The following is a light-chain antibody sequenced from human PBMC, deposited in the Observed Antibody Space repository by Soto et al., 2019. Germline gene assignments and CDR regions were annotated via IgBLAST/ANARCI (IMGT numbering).Light chain of an antibody. Sequence: QSVLTQPPSASGTPGQRVTISCSGSSSNIGSNSVNWYQQLPGPAPKLLIYSNNQRPSGVPDRFSGSKSGTSASLAISGLQSEDYADYYCAAWDDSLNGPVFGGGTKLTVL. CDR2: SNN. CDR3: AAWDDSLNGPV. J-gene: IGLJ3*02. CDR1: SSNIGSNS. V-gene: IGLV1-44*01.